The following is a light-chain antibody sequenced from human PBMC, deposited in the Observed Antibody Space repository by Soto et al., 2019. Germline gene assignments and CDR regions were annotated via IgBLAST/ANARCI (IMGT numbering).Light chain of an antibody. CDR2: DSS. CDR1: QSVSSY. V-gene: IGKV3-11*01. Sequence: DIVLTQSPATLSLSPGERATLSCRARQSVSSYFAWSQHIPGPAPRLLIYDSSNRATGIPARFSGSGSGTDFTLTTSSLEPEDFAVCYCKQPSNWPPGVTFGPGTKVHMK. CDR3: KQPSNWPPGVT. J-gene: IGKJ3*01.